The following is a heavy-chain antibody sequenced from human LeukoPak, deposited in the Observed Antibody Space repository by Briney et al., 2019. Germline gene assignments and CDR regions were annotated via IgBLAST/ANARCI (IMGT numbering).Heavy chain of an antibody. CDR3: ARASPTTNKGAYGWFDP. V-gene: IGHV4-4*07. CDR1: GGSISGYY. CDR2: IYTSGST. Sequence: PSETLSLTCTVSGGSISGYYWSWIRQPAGKGLEWIGRIYTSGSTNYNPSLKSRVTMPVDRSKNQFSLKLSSVTAADTAVYYCARASPTTNKGAYGWFDPWGQGTLVTVSS. J-gene: IGHJ5*02. D-gene: IGHD1-14*01.